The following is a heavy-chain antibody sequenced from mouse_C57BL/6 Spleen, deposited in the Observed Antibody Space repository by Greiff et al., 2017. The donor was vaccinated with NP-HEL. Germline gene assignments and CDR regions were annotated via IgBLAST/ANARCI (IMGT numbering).Heavy chain of an antibody. CDR1: GYTFTSYW. D-gene: IGHD2-2*01. CDR3: ARSYGYDVGYAMDY. V-gene: IGHV1-50*01. J-gene: IGHJ4*01. CDR2: IDPSDSYT. Sequence: VQLQQSGAELVKPGASVKLSCKASGYTFTSYWMQWVKQRPGQGLEWIGEIDPSDSYTNYNQKFKGKATLTVDTSSSTAYMQLSSLTSEDSAVYYCARSYGYDVGYAMDYWGQGTSVTVSS.